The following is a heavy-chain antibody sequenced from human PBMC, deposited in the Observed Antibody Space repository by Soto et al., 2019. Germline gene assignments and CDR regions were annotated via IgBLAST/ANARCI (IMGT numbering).Heavy chain of an antibody. CDR1: GGTFSSYA. J-gene: IGHJ4*02. Sequence: QVQLVQSGAVVKKPGSSVKVSCKASGGTFSSYAISWVRQDPGQGLEWMGGIIPIFGTAKYAQKFQGRVTITADESTSRAYMELSSLRSEDTAVYYCASIYYYDNRTYKDHWGQGTLVTVSS. CDR2: IIPIFGTA. CDR3: ASIYYYDNRTYKDH. V-gene: IGHV1-69*01. D-gene: IGHD3-22*01.